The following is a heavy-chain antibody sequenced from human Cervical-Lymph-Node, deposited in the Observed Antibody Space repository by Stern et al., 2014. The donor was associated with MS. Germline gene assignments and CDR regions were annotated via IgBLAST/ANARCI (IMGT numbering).Heavy chain of an antibody. J-gene: IGHJ6*02. CDR2: MKRNNANT. V-gene: IGHV1-8*01. D-gene: IGHD5-18*01. Sequence: VKLGQSGSQVRKPVASVKVSCQALGYPFINYDIFWARQATVQALEWMGWMKRNNANTGHAQKLQVRVTMTRNTSISTAYMELSGLRSDDTAVYYCVRGGFSYGYGLDAWGQGTAVIVSS. CDR3: VRGGFSYGYGLDA. CDR1: GYPFINYD.